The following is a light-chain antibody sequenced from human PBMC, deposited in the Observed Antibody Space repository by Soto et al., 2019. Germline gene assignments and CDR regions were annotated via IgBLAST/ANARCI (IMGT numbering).Light chain of an antibody. CDR1: QSVSSSY. CDR2: GAS. J-gene: IGKJ1*01. CDR3: QQYGSSPRT. V-gene: IGKV3-20*01. Sequence: EIVLTQAAGTLSLYPGERATLSCRASQSVSSSYLAWYQQKPGQAPRLLIYGASSRATGIPDRFSGSGSGTDFTLIISRLEPEDFAVYYCQQYGSSPRTFGQGTKVDIK.